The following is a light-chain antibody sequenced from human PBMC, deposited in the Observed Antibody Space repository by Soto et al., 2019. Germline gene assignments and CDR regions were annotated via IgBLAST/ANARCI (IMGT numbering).Light chain of an antibody. CDR3: QSYDNSLSHVV. CDR1: SSNIGSFYD. Sequence: QAVLTQPPSVSGAPGQRVTIPCTGSSSNIGSFYDVHWYQQLPGTVPKLLIYGDNNRPSGVPDRFSGSKSGTSASLAITGLQPEDEADYYCQSYDNSLSHVVFGGGTQLTVL. V-gene: IGLV1-40*01. J-gene: IGLJ2*01. CDR2: GDN.